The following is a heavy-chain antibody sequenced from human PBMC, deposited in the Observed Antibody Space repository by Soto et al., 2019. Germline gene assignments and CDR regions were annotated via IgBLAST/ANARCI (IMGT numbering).Heavy chain of an antibody. CDR2: INHSGST. J-gene: IGHJ5*02. CDR1: GGSCSGYY. V-gene: IGHV4-34*01. D-gene: IGHD3-10*01. CDR3: ASRKNYYGSGSSRTNWFDP. Sequence: QVQLQQWGAGLLKPSETLSLTCAVYGGSCSGYYWSGIRQPPGKGLEWMVEINHSGSTNYNPSLKSRVTISVDSSKDQCSLHLSSGPAADTAVYYCASRKNYYGSGSSRTNWFDPWGQGTLVTVSS.